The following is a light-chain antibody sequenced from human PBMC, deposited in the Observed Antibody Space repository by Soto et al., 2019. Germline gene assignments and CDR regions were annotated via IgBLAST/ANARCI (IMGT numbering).Light chain of an antibody. J-gene: IGLJ3*02. Sequence: QSVLTQSSSASASLGSSVKLTCTLSSGHSSYIIAWHQQQPGKAPRYLMKLEGSGSYNKGSGVPDRFSGSSSGADRYLTSSNLQLEDEADYYCETWDSNIHWVFGGGTKLTVL. CDR1: SGHSSYI. CDR3: ETWDSNIHWV. CDR2: LEGSGSY. V-gene: IGLV4-60*01.